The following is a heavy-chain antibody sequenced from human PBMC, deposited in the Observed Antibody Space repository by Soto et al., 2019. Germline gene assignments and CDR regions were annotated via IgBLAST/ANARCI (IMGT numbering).Heavy chain of an antibody. Sequence: QVQLQESGPGLVKPSETLSLTCTVSGGSISSYYWSWIRQPPVKGLEWIGYVYYSGSTNYNPSLXXRXXISVDTSKNPFSLKLSSVTAADTAVYYCARRSGWFPSPFASWGQGTLVTVSS. CDR1: GGSISSYY. J-gene: IGHJ4*02. CDR2: VYYSGST. V-gene: IGHV4-59*08. D-gene: IGHD6-19*01. CDR3: ARRSGWFPSPFAS.